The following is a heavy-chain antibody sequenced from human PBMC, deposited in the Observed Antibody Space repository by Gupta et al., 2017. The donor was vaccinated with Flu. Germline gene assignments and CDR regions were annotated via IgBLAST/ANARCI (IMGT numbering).Heavy chain of an antibody. CDR3: ARDLREWIDGDWVYFGLDV. CDR1: GFKFPSFG. Sequence: QIQLVQSGPEMKKPGASVKLSCKASGFKFPSFGFSWLRQAPGQGPEWMGWISANNGETAYSHYKGRTTITADTSTSTVYMDMRSLKSDDTATYFCARDLREWIDGDWVYFGLDVWGQGATVIVS. V-gene: IGHV1-18*01. D-gene: IGHD3-3*01. J-gene: IGHJ6*02. CDR2: ISANNGET.